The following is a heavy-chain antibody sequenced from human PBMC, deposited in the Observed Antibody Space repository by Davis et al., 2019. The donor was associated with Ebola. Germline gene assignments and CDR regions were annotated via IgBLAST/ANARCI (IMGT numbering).Heavy chain of an antibody. J-gene: IGHJ4*02. CDR2: IYYSGST. D-gene: IGHD1-26*01. V-gene: IGHV4-31*03. CDR1: GGSISSSSYY. CDR3: ATRRLSFEAIDY. Sequence: MPSETLSLTCTVSGGSISSSSYYWGWIRQHPGKGLEWIGYIYYSGSTYYNPSLRSRVSISANTSKNQFSLKLSSVTAADTAVYYCATRRLSFEAIDYWGQGTLVTVSS.